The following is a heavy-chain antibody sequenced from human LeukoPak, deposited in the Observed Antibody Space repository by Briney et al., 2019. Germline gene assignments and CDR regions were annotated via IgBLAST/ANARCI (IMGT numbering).Heavy chain of an antibody. J-gene: IGHJ4*02. Sequence: PGGSLRLSCRASGFTFTTYSMNWLRQAPGKGLEWVSVIRAEGDPTYYADSVKGRFTISRDNSKNTLYLQMNSLRAEDTAVYYCASLVLSGPNYFDYWGQGTLVTVSS. CDR2: IRAEGDPT. V-gene: IGHV3-23*01. CDR1: GFTFTTYS. D-gene: IGHD6-13*01. CDR3: ASLVLSGPNYFDY.